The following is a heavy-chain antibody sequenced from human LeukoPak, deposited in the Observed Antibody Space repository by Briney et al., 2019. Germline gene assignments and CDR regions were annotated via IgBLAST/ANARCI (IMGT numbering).Heavy chain of an antibody. Sequence: TGASLQISCKGSGYIFTTYWIGWVRQLPGKGLEWSGIIFPGDSDTTYSPSLQGQVTISADKSISTAYLQWSSLKASDTAMYYCATLPSGYYYNYFDYWGQGTLVTVSS. CDR2: IFPGDSDT. D-gene: IGHD3-22*01. CDR3: ATLPSGYYYNYFDY. J-gene: IGHJ4*02. CDR1: GYIFTTYW. V-gene: IGHV5-51*01.